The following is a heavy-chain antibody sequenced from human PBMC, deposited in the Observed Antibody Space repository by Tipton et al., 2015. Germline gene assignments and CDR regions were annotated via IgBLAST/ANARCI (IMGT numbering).Heavy chain of an antibody. J-gene: IGHJ4*02. CDR2: ITGDGDTT. Sequence: SLRLSCAASGFTFDDYAMHWVRQIPGKGLEWVSLITGDGDTTYYPDSLKGRFSVSRDNSKNSLYLQMNNVRVEDTALYYCAKDKGHGSGRQYSFGGRDCWGQGPLVTVFS. D-gene: IGHD3-10*01. CDR3: AKDKGHGSGRQYSFGGRDC. V-gene: IGHV3-43D*04. CDR1: GFTFDDYA.